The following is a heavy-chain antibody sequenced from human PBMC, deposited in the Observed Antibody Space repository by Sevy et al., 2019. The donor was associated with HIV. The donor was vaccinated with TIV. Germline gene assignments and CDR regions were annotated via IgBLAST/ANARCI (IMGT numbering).Heavy chain of an antibody. CDR2: IYYNGNT. J-gene: IGHJ4*02. D-gene: IGHD6-13*01. V-gene: IGHV4-31*03. Sequence: SETLSLTCTVSGGSIRSGDYYWTWVRQHPGKGLEWIGYIYYNGNTYYSPSLGRRVTMSVDTSKNQFSLKLTSVTAADTAVYYCARGLAAALLGHWGQGTLVTVSS. CDR1: GGSIRSGDYY. CDR3: ARGLAAALLGH.